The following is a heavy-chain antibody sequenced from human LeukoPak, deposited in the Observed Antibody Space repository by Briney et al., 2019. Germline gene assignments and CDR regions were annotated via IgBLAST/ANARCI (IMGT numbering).Heavy chain of an antibody. CDR2: IYYSGST. J-gene: IGHJ4*02. CDR1: GGSISSSSYY. V-gene: IGHV4-39*07. CDR3: ARVAYSSSRSDY. Sequence: SETLSLTCTVSGGSISSSSYYWGWVRQPPGKGLEWIGSIYYSGSTYYNPSLKSRVTISVDTSKNQFSLKLSSVTAADTAVYYCARVAYSSSRSDYWGLGTLVTVSS. D-gene: IGHD6-13*01.